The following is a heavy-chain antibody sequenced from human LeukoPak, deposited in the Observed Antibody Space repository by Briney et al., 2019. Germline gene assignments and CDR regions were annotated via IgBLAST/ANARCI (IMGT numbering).Heavy chain of an antibody. D-gene: IGHD3-22*01. J-gene: IGHJ4*02. CDR3: ARSSSGPDY. CDR2: INHSGST. Sequence: PSETLSLNCAVYGESFSAYYWSWIRQPPGKGLEWIGEINHSGSTNYNPSLKSRVTISIDTSENQFSLKLSSVTAADTAVYYCARSSSGPDYWGQGTLVTVSS. V-gene: IGHV4-34*01. CDR1: GESFSAYY.